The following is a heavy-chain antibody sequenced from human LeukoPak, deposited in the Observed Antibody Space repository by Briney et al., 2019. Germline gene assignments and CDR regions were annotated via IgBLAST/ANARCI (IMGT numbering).Heavy chain of an antibody. CDR1: GFTVSSNY. CDR2: IYSGGST. V-gene: IGHV3-66*01. J-gene: IGHJ4*02. Sequence: GGSLRLSCAASGFTVSSNYMSWVRQAPGKGLEWVSVIYSGGSTYYADSVKGRFTISRDNSKNTLYLQMNSLRAEDTAVYYCARDPRRNNHYYHSRAVWGQGTLVTVSS. D-gene: IGHD3-22*01. CDR3: ARDPRRNNHYYHSRAV.